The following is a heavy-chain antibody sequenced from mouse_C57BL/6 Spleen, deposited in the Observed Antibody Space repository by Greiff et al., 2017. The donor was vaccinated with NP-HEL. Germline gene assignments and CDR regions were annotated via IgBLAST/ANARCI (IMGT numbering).Heavy chain of an antibody. Sequence: EVHLVESGGGLVKPGGSLKLSCAASGFTFSDYGMHWVRQAPEKGLEWVAYISSGSSTIYYADTVKGRFTVSRDNAKNTLFLQMTSLRSEDTAMYYCARQRDYAYFDYWGQGTTLTVSS. J-gene: IGHJ2*01. D-gene: IGHD2-4*01. V-gene: IGHV5-17*01. CDR2: ISSGSSTI. CDR1: GFTFSDYG. CDR3: ARQRDYAYFDY.